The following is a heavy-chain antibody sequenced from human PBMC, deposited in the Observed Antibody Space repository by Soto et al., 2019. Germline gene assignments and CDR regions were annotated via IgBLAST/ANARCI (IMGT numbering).Heavy chain of an antibody. Sequence: GGSLRLSCAASGFTFSSYAMSWVRQAPGKGLEWVSAISGSGGSTYYADSVKGRFTISRDNSKNTLYLQMNSLRAEDTAVYYCVKMRSAWGSLDAFDIWGQGTMVTVSS. CDR1: GFTFSSYA. J-gene: IGHJ3*02. CDR2: ISGSGGST. CDR3: VKMRSAWGSLDAFDI. V-gene: IGHV3-23*01. D-gene: IGHD7-27*01.